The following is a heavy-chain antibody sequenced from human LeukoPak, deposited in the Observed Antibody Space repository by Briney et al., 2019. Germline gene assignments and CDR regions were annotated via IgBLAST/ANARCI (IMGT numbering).Heavy chain of an antibody. Sequence: GGSLRLSCAASGFTFSSYAMHWVRQAPGKGLEWVAVISYDGSNKYYADSVKGRFTIFRDNSKNTLYLQMNSLRAEDTAVYYCAEPEGGYYDIRPDWGQGTLVTVSS. CDR1: GFTFSSYA. J-gene: IGHJ4*02. D-gene: IGHD3-22*01. V-gene: IGHV3-30-3*01. CDR2: ISYDGSNK. CDR3: AEPEGGYYDIRPD.